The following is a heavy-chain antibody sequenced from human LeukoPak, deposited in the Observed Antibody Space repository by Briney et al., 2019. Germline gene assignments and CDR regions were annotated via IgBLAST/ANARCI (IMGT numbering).Heavy chain of an antibody. J-gene: IGHJ2*01. D-gene: IGHD3-10*01. CDR3: AGVGRVGVWYFDL. CDR1: GYTFTSYG. CDR2: ISAYNGNT. Sequence: ASVTVSCKASGYTFTSYGISWVRQAPGQGLEWMGWISAYNGNTNYAQKLQGRVTMTTDTSTSTAYMELRSLRSDGTAVYYRAGVGRVGVWYFDLWGRGTLVTVSS. V-gene: IGHV1-18*01.